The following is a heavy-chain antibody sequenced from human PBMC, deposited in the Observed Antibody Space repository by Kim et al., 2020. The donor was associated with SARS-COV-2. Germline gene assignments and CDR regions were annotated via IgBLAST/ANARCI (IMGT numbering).Heavy chain of an antibody. Sequence: NYNPSLRGRVTISVATSKNQFSLKLSSVTAADTAVYYCARGVVVANNFDYWGQGTLVTVSS. D-gene: IGHD2-15*01. CDR3: ARGVVVANNFDY. J-gene: IGHJ4*02. V-gene: IGHV4-34*01.